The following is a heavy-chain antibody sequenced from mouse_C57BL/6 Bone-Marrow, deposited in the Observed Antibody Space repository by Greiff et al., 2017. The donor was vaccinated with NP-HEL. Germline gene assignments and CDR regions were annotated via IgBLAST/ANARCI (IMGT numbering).Heavy chain of an antibody. Sequence: EVKVVESGGGLVQPKGSLKLSCAASGFSFNTYAMNWVRQAPGKGLEWVARIRSKSNNYATYYADSVKDRFTISRDDSESMLYLQMNNLKTEDTAMYYCVRQRGNYEGAMDYWGQGTSVTVSS. D-gene: IGHD2-1*01. J-gene: IGHJ4*01. CDR3: VRQRGNYEGAMDY. CDR2: IRSKSNNYAT. CDR1: GFSFNTYA. V-gene: IGHV10-1*01.